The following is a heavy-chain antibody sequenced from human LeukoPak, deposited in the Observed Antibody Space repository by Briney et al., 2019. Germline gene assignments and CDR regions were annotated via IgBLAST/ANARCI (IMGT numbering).Heavy chain of an antibody. CDR3: ASCYDSSGYGCSFDP. CDR2: IRAYNGDT. V-gene: IGHV1-18*01. CDR1: GYTFTSYV. Sequence: ASVKVSCKASGYTFTSYVINWVRQAPGQGLEWMGCIRAYNGDTNYAQNLQGRVTMTTDTSTSTAYMELTSLRSDDTAVYYCASCYDSSGYGCSFDPWGQGTLVTVSS. D-gene: IGHD3-22*01. J-gene: IGHJ5*02.